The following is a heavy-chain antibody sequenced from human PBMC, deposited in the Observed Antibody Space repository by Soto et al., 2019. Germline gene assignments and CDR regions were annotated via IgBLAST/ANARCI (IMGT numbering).Heavy chain of an antibody. J-gene: IGHJ6*02. V-gene: IGHV3-30*18. CDR1: GFTFSSYG. Sequence: QVQLVESGGGVVQPGRSLRLSCAASGFTFSSYGMHWVRQAPGKGLEWVAVISYDGSNKYYADSVKGRFTISRDNSKNTLYLQMNSLRAEDTAVYYCAKVMSIVVVPAAIFYDYGMDVWGQGTTVTVSS. CDR2: ISYDGSNK. CDR3: AKVMSIVVVPAAIFYDYGMDV. D-gene: IGHD2-2*01.